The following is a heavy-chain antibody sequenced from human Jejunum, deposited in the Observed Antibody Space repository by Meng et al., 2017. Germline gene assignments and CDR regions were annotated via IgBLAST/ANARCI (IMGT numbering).Heavy chain of an antibody. CDR3: ARLHSSSSGEVFDY. CDR2: INAGNGNT. J-gene: IGHJ4*02. CDR1: GYTFTTYA. Sequence: VKLVTSVAEVMKTGASVKVSCKASGYTFTTYAMHWVRQAPGQRLEWMGWINAGNGNTKYSQKFQGRVTITRDTSASTAYMELNNLRSEDTAVYFCARLHSSSSGEVFDYWGQGTLVTVSS. V-gene: IGHV1-3*01. D-gene: IGHD6-6*01.